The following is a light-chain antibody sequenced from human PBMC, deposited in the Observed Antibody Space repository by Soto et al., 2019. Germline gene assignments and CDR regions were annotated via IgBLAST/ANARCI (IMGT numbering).Light chain of an antibody. CDR1: QSVSSSY. Sequence: EIVLTQYPGTLSLSPGESATLSCRASQSVSSSYLAWYQQKPGQAPRLLIYGASSRATGIPDRFSGSGSGTDFALTISRLEPEDFAVYYCQQYGSSTSTFGQGTKVAIK. J-gene: IGKJ1*01. V-gene: IGKV3-20*01. CDR3: QQYGSSTST. CDR2: GAS.